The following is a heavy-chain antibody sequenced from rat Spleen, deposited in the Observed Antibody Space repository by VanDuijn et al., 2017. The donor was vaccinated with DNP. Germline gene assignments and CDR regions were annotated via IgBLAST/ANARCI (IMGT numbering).Heavy chain of an antibody. Sequence: EVQLVESGGGLVQPGRSLKLSCAASRFTFSDYNMAWVRQAPKKGLEWVATISYDGSGTFYRDSVKGRFTISRDNAQNTQYLQMDSLRSEDTATYFCARHEAYNSYISSYWFFDFWGPGTMVTVSS. CDR1: RFTFSDYN. V-gene: IGHV5-7*01. CDR2: ISYDGSGT. J-gene: IGHJ1*01. CDR3: ARHEAYNSYISSYWFFDF. D-gene: IGHD1-2*01.